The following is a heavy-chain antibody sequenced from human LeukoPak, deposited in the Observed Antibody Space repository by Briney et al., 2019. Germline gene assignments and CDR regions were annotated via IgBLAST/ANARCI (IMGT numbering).Heavy chain of an antibody. CDR2: ISWNSGSI. CDR1: GFTFDDYA. J-gene: IGHJ4*02. Sequence: PGGSLRLSCAASGFTFDDYAMHWVRQAPGKGLEWVSGISWNSGSIGYADPVKGRFTISRDNAKSSLYLQMNSLRAEDTALYYCAKADGDYWGQGTLVTVSS. CDR3: AKADGDY. V-gene: IGHV3-9*01.